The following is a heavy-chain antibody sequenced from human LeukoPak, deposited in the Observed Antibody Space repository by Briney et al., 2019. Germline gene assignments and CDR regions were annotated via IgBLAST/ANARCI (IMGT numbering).Heavy chain of an antibody. D-gene: IGHD1-26*01. Sequence: PSETLSLTCTVSGGSISSSSYYWGWIRQPPGKGLEWIGSIYCSGSTYYNPSLKSRVTISVDTSKNQFSLKLSSVTAADTAVYYCARGDSGSLFIDYWGQGTLVTVSS. J-gene: IGHJ4*02. V-gene: IGHV4-39*07. CDR2: IYCSGST. CDR3: ARGDSGSLFIDY. CDR1: GGSISSSSYY.